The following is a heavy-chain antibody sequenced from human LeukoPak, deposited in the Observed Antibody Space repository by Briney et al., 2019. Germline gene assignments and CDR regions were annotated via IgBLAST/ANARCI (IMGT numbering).Heavy chain of an antibody. Sequence: PGGSLRLSCAASGFTFSDHYMDWVRQAPGKGLEWVGRTRNKANSYTTEYAASVKGRFTISRDDSKNSLYLRMNSLKTEDTAVYYCAASGSYMPNDYWGQGTLVTVSS. CDR2: TRNKANSYTT. CDR3: AASGSYMPNDY. D-gene: IGHD3-10*01. J-gene: IGHJ4*02. CDR1: GFTFSDHY. V-gene: IGHV3-72*01.